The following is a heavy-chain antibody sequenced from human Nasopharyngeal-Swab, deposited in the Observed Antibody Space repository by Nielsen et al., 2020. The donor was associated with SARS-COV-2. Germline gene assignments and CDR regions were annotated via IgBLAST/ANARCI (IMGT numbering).Heavy chain of an antibody. J-gene: IGHJ4*02. D-gene: IGHD2-15*01. CDR1: GFTFSSYS. CDR2: ISSSSTYI. V-gene: IGHV3-21*01. CDR3: ARGKVVVAANPYFDY. Sequence: GESLKISCAASGFTFSSYSMNWVRQAPGKGLEWVSSISSSSTYIYYADSLKGRFTISRDNAKNSLYLQMNSLGAEDTAVYYCARGKVVVAANPYFDYWGQGTRVTVSS.